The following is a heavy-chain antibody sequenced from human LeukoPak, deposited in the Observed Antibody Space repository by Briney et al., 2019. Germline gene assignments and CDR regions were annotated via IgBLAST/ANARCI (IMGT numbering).Heavy chain of an antibody. D-gene: IGHD1-14*01. CDR1: GFTFSSYG. V-gene: IGHV3-30*03. J-gene: IGHJ3*02. CDR2: ISYGGSNK. Sequence: GGSLRLSCAASGFTFSSYGMHWVRQAPGKGLEWVAVISYGGSNKYYADSVKGRFTISRDNSKNTLYLQMNSLRAEDTAVYYCARDGNRPPVGALDIWGQGTMVTVSS. CDR3: ARDGNRPPVGALDI.